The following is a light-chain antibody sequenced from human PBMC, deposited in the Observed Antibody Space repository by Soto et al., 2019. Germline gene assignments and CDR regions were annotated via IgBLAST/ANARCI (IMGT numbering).Light chain of an antibody. J-gene: IGKJ2*01. Sequence: EIVLTQSPGTLSLSPGERATLSCRASQSVTSGYLGWYQQKPGQAPRLLIYGASSRATGISDRFSGSGSGTDFTLTISRLEPEDSAVYYCQQYATSPPMYTFGQGTKVGIK. V-gene: IGKV3-20*01. CDR3: QQYATSPPMYT. CDR2: GAS. CDR1: QSVTSGY.